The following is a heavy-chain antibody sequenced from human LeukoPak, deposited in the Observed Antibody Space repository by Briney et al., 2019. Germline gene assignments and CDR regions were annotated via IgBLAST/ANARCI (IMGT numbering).Heavy chain of an antibody. J-gene: IGHJ4*02. CDR3: ARRSDFSGSYSN. V-gene: IGHV4-59*08. CDR2: IYYSGST. D-gene: IGHD1-26*01. Sequence: PSETLSLTCTVSGGSISSYYWSWIRQPPGKGLEWIGYIYYSGSTNYNPSLKSRVTISVDTSKNQFSLKLSSVTAADTAVYYCARRSDFSGSYSNWGQGTLVTVSS. CDR1: GGSISSYY.